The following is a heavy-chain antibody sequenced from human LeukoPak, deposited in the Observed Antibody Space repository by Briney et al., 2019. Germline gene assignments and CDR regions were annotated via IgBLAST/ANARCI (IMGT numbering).Heavy chain of an antibody. CDR1: GGSISSYY. D-gene: IGHD6-19*01. CDR2: IYYSGST. Sequence: PSETLSLTCTVSGGSISSYYWSWIRQPPGKGLEWIGYIYYSGSTNYNPSLTSRVTISVDTSKNQFSLKLSSVTAADTAVYYCASGVAVAGTGSWFDPGGQGTLVTVSS. CDR3: ASGVAVAGTGSWFDP. V-gene: IGHV4-59*01. J-gene: IGHJ5*02.